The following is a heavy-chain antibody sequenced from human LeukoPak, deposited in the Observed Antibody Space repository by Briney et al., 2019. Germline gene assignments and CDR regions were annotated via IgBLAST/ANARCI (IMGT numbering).Heavy chain of an antibody. V-gene: IGHV3-30*18. CDR1: GFTFSSYG. D-gene: IGHD3-16*01. CDR3: AKVGMITTSDFDY. CDR2: ISYDGSNK. Sequence: PGGSLRLSCAASGFTFSSYGMPWVRQAPGKGLEWVAVISYDGSNKYYADSVKGRFTISRDNSKNTLCLQMNSLRAEDTAVYYCAKVGMITTSDFDYWGQGTLVTVSS. J-gene: IGHJ4*02.